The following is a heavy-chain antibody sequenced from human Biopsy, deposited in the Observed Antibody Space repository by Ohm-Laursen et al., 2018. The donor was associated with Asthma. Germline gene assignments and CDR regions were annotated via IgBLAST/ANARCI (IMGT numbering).Heavy chain of an antibody. J-gene: IGHJ4*02. CDR1: GFTYHNYV. CDR2: IFFDGSNK. Sequence: SLRLSCTATGFTYHNYVMHWVRQAPGKGLEWVAGIFFDGSNKYYADSVKGRFTISRDNSKDTLYLQVNSLRGDDTAVYYCARGKTWGRSYYFDYWGQGTLVTVSS. V-gene: IGHV3-30-3*01. D-gene: IGHD6-6*01. CDR3: ARGKTWGRSYYFDY.